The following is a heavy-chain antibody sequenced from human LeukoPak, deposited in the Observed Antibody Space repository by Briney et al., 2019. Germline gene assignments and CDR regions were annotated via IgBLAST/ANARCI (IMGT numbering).Heavy chain of an antibody. J-gene: IGHJ4*02. CDR1: GFTVSSNY. CDR3: ARVHSDYDYSFDY. V-gene: IGHV3-53*05. D-gene: IGHD5-12*01. CDR2: IYSGGST. Sequence: GGSLRLSCAASGFTVSSNYMSWVRQAPGKGLEWVSVIYSGGSTYYADSAKGRFTISRDNSKNTLYLQMNSLRAEDTAVYYCARVHSDYDYSFDYWGQGTLVTVSS.